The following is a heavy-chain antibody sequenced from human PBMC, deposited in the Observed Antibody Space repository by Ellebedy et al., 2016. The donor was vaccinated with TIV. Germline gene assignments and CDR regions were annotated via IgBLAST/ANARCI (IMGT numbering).Heavy chain of an antibody. CDR3: ARAWFGEPEYFQH. D-gene: IGHD3-10*01. J-gene: IGHJ1*01. Sequence: SVKVSXXASGGTFSSYAISWVRQAPGQGLEWMGGIIPIFGTANYAQKFQGRVTITADKSTSTAYMELSSLRSEDTAVYYCARAWFGEPEYFQHWGQGTLVTVSS. CDR2: IIPIFGTA. V-gene: IGHV1-69*06. CDR1: GGTFSSYA.